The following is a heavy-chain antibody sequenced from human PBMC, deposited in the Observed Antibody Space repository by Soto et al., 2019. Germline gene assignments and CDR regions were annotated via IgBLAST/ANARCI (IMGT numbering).Heavy chain of an antibody. CDR3: ARDTNRGYSGYDPNWYFDL. Sequence: QVQLVQSGAEVKKPGSSVKVSCKASGGTFSSYTISWVRQAPGQGLEWMGRIIPILGIANYAQKFQGRVTITADKSTSTAYMELSSLRSEDTAVYYCARDTNRGYSGYDPNWYFDLWGRGTLVTVSS. CDR2: IIPILGIA. CDR1: GGTFSSYT. D-gene: IGHD5-12*01. J-gene: IGHJ2*01. V-gene: IGHV1-69*08.